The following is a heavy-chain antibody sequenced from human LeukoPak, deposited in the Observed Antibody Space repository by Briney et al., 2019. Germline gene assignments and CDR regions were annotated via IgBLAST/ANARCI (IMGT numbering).Heavy chain of an antibody. CDR3: ARAVGDTVTLYYFDY. J-gene: IGHJ4*02. V-gene: IGHV7-4-1*01. CDR1: GYTFTNYA. CDR2: INTNTGNP. D-gene: IGHD4-17*01. Sequence: GASMKVSCKASGYTFTNYAMNWVRQAPGQGLEWMGWINTNTGNPTYAQGFTGRFVFSLDTSVSTAYLQIGSLKAEDTAVYYCARAVGDTVTLYYFDYWGQGTLVTVSS.